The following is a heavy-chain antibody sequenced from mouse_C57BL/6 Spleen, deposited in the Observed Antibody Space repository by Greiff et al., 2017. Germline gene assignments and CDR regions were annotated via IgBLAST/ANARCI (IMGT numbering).Heavy chain of an antibody. CDR3: ARYIDGYPYAMDY. V-gene: IGHV7-3*01. D-gene: IGHD2-3*01. CDR1: GFTFTDYY. CDR2: IRNKANGYTT. Sequence: EVKLVESGGGLVQPGGSLSLSCAASGFTFTDYYMSWVRQPPGKALEWLGFIRNKANGYTTEYSASVKGRFTISRDNSQSILYLQMNALRAEDSATYYCARYIDGYPYAMDYWGQGTSVTVSS. J-gene: IGHJ4*01.